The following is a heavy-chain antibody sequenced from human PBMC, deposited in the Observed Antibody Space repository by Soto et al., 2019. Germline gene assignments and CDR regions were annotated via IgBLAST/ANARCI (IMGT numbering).Heavy chain of an antibody. CDR1: GYTFTSYY. V-gene: IGHV1-46*01. CDR3: ARSELEYSRSPSYYFDY. J-gene: IGHJ4*02. CDR2: INPSGGST. D-gene: IGHD6-6*01. Sequence: QVQLLQSGAEVKKPGASVKVSCKASGYTFTSYYMHWVRQAPGQGLEWMGIINPSGGSTSYAQKFQGRVTMTRDTSTSTVYMELSRLRSEDTAVYYCARSELEYSRSPSYYFDYWGQGTLVTVSS.